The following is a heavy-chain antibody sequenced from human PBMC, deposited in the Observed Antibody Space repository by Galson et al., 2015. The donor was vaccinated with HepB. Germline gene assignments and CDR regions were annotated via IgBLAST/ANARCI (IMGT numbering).Heavy chain of an antibody. Sequence: SLRLSCAASGFTFSSYAMHWVRQAPGKGLEWVAVISYDGSNKYYADSVKGRFTISRDNSKNTLYLQMNSLRAEDTAVYYCARGSITMIVVVITPIDYWGQGTLVTVSS. CDR3: ARGSITMIVVVITPIDY. CDR2: ISYDGSNK. V-gene: IGHV3-30*04. D-gene: IGHD3-22*01. CDR1: GFTFSSYA. J-gene: IGHJ4*02.